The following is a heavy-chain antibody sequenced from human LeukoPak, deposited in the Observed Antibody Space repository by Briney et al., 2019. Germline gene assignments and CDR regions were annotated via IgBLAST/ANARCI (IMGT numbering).Heavy chain of an antibody. CDR3: AREHYYDSSGYYRDFDI. J-gene: IGHJ3*02. V-gene: IGHV3-7*01. CDR2: IKQDGREK. Sequence: TGGSLRLSCAASGFTFSSYAMSWVRQAPGKGLEWVANIKQDGREKYYVDSVKGRFTISRDNAKNSLYLQMNSLRAEDTAVYYCAREHYYDSSGYYRDFDIWGQGIMVTVSS. CDR1: GFTFSSYA. D-gene: IGHD3-22*01.